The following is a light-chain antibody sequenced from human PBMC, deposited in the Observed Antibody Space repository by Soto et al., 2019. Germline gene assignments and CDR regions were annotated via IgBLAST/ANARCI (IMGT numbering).Light chain of an antibody. V-gene: IGKV1-9*01. CDR2: AAS. CDR1: QGISSY. Sequence: DIQLTQSPSFLSASVRDRVTITCRASQGISSYLAWYQQKPGIAPKLLISAASTLQSGVPSRFSGSGSGTEFTLTISSLQPEDFATYYCQQLNTYPYTFGQGTKLEIK. J-gene: IGKJ2*01. CDR3: QQLNTYPYT.